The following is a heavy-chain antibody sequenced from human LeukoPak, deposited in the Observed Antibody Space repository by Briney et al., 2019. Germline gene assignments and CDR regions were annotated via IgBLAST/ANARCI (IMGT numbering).Heavy chain of an antibody. CDR2: ISSSSGYK. Sequence: GGSLRLSCAASGFTFSSYSMNWVRQAPGKGLEWVSSISSSSGYKYYADSVKGRFTISRDNAKNSLYLQLNSLRAEDTAIYYCAKLSQEDYYGSGSYTWGQGTLVTVSS. J-gene: IGHJ4*02. V-gene: IGHV3-21*04. CDR3: AKLSQEDYYGSGSYT. CDR1: GFTFSSYS. D-gene: IGHD3-10*01.